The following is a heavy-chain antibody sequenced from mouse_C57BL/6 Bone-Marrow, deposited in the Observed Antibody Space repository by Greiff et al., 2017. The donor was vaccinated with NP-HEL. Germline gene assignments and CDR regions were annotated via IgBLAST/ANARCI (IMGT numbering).Heavy chain of an antibody. CDR2: IYPGSGRT. J-gene: IGHJ3*01. V-gene: IGHV1-55*01. CDR3: ARWNYDYVSGWFAY. CDR1: GYTFTSYW. D-gene: IGHD2-4*01. Sequence: QVQLQQPGAELVKPGASVKMSCKASGYTFTSYWITWVKQRPGPGLEWIGDIYPGSGRTNYNEKFKSKATLTVDTSSRTAYMRLSSLTSEDSAVYYCARWNYDYVSGWFAYWGQGTLVTVSA.